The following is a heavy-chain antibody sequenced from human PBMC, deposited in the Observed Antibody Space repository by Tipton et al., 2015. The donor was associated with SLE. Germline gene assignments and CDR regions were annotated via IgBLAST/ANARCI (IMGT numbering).Heavy chain of an antibody. CDR2: IYYSGST. V-gene: IGHV4-39*07. Sequence: TLSLTCTVSGGSISSSSYYWGWIRQHPGKGLEWSGSIYYSGSTYYNPSLKSRVTISVDTSKNQFSLKLSSVTAADTAVYYCARPYSSSYDAFDIWGQGTMVTVSS. CDR3: ARPYSSSYDAFDI. J-gene: IGHJ3*02. D-gene: IGHD6-6*01. CDR1: GGSISSSSYY.